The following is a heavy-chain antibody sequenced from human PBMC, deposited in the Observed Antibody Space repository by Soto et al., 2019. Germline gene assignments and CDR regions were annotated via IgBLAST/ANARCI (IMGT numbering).Heavy chain of an antibody. CDR1: GFTFSNCV. D-gene: IGHD6-13*01. Sequence: SLRLSCETSGFTFSNCVMTWVRQPPGKRLEWVSVITTNGQTAYADSVKGRFTISRDNSKNAAYLQMNSLRAEDTAVYYCAKGLLNGRWYAADWGQGTLVTVSS. J-gene: IGHJ4*02. V-gene: IGHV3-23*01. CDR3: AKGLLNGRWYAAD. CDR2: ITTNGQT.